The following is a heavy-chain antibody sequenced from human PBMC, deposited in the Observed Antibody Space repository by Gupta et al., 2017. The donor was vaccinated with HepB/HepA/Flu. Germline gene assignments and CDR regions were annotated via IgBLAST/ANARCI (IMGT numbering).Heavy chain of an antibody. CDR2: IIPILGIA. D-gene: IGHD3-10*01. CDR1: GGTFSSYA. V-gene: IGHV1-69*04. Sequence: QVQLVQSGAEVKKPGSSVKVSCKASGGTFSSYAISWVRQAPGQGLEWMGRIIPILGIANYAQKFQGRVTITADKSTSTAYMELSSLRSEDTAVYYCARVWFGETNLGWFDPWGQGTLVTVSS. J-gene: IGHJ5*02. CDR3: ARVWFGETNLGWFDP.